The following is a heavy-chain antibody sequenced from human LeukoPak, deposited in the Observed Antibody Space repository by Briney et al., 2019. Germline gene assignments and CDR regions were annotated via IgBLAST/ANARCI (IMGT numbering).Heavy chain of an antibody. CDR1: GFTFSSYG. D-gene: IGHD2-2*03. CDR2: IRYDGSNK. CDR3: ARDGYCSSTSCYGLDV. J-gene: IGHJ6*02. Sequence: GGSLRLSCAASGFTFSSYGMHWVRQAPGKGLEWVAFIRYDGSNKYYADSVKGRFTISRDNSKNTLYLQMNSLRAEDTAVYYCARDGYCSSTSCYGLDVWGQGTTVTVSS. V-gene: IGHV3-30*02.